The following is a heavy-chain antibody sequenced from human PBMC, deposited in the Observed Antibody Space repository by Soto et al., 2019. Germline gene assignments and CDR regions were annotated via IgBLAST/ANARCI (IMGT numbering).Heavy chain of an antibody. D-gene: IGHD1-26*01. CDR2: ISGSGGST. CDR3: ARRGSGSYYDY. CDR1: GLTFSSYA. J-gene: IGHJ4*02. V-gene: IGHV3-23*01. Sequence: EVQLLESGGGLVQPGGSLRLSCAASGLTFSSYAMRWVRQAPRKGLEWVSAISGSGGSTYYADSVKGRFTVSRDTSKNTLYLQMNSLRAEDTAVYYCARRGSGSYYDYWGQGTLVTVSS.